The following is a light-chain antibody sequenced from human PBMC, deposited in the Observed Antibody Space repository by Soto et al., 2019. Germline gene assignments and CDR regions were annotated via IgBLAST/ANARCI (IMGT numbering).Light chain of an antibody. V-gene: IGKV1-9*01. Sequence: DIQLTQSPSFLSASVGDRVTITCRDSQDISSHLAWYQQKPGKAPKLLIYAASTLQSGVPSGFGGSGSVTEFTLTITSLQTEDFATYYCQEVKTFPLTFGGGTKVEI. J-gene: IGKJ4*01. CDR2: AAS. CDR3: QEVKTFPLT. CDR1: QDISSH.